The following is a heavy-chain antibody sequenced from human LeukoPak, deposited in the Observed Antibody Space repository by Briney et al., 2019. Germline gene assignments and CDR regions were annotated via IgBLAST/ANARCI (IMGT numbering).Heavy chain of an antibody. J-gene: IGHJ4*02. Sequence: ASVKVSCKASGGTFSSYAISWVRQAPGQGLEWMGRIIPIFGTANYAQKFQGRVTITTDESTSTAYMELSSLRSEDTAVYYCAREEGTRGPSYYFDHWGQGTLVTVSS. CDR3: AREEGTRGPSYYFDH. D-gene: IGHD2-15*01. V-gene: IGHV1-69*05. CDR2: IIPIFGTA. CDR1: GGTFSSYA.